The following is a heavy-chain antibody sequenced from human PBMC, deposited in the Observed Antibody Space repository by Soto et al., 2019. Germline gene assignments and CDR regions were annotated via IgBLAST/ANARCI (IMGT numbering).Heavy chain of an antibody. V-gene: IGHV3-30*04. D-gene: IGHD1-26*01. CDR2: ISYDGSNK. J-gene: IGHJ4*02. CDR1: GFTFSSYA. CDR3: ASRGAFSGSYFDY. Sequence: LSLTCAASGFTFSSYAMHWVRQAPGKGLEWVAVISYDGSNKYYADSVKGRFTISRDNSKNTLYLQMNSLRAEDTAVYYCASRGAFSGSYFDYWGQGTLVTVSS.